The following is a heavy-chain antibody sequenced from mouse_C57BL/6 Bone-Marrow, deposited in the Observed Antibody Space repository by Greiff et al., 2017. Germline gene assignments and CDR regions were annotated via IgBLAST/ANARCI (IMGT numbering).Heavy chain of an antibody. J-gene: IGHJ2*01. CDR2: IYPGDGDT. CDR1: GYAFSSYW. V-gene: IGHV1-80*01. Sequence: VQLQQSGAELVKPGASVKISCKASGYAFSSYWMNWVKQRPGKGLEWIGQIYPGDGDTNYNGKFKGKATLTADKSSSTAYMQLSSLTSEDSAVYVCARSPLPDYSNYEGDYWGKGTTRTVSS. D-gene: IGHD2-5*01. CDR3: ARSPLPDYSNYEGDY.